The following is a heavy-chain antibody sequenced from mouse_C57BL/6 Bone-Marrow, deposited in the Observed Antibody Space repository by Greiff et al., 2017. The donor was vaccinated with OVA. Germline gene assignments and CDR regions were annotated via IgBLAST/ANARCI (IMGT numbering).Heavy chain of an antibody. Sequence: VQLQQSGAELARPGASVKMSCKASGYTFTSYTMHWVNQRPGQGLEWIGYINPSSGYTKYNQKFKDKATLTADKSSSTAYMQLSSLTSEDSAVYYCAREFTTVAYWYFDVWGTGTTVTVSS. V-gene: IGHV1-4*01. CDR3: AREFTTVAYWYFDV. J-gene: IGHJ1*03. CDR1: GYTFTSYT. CDR2: INPSSGYT. D-gene: IGHD1-1*01.